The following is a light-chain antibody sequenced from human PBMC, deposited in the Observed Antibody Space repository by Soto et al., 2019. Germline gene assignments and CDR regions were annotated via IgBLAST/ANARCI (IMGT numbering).Light chain of an antibody. CDR2: GGL. CDR1: QSVGNK. CDR3: QQYNDWPYT. V-gene: IGKV3-15*01. J-gene: IGKJ2*01. Sequence: VMTQSPATLSVSPGERATLSCRASQSVGNKVAWYQQEPGQAPRLLIYGGLTSVIGTPARFRGSGSGTEFTLTISSLQSEDLAVYYCQQYNDWPYTFGQGTNLEIK.